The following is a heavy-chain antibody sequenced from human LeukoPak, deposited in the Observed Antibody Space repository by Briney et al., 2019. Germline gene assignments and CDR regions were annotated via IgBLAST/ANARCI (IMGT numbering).Heavy chain of an antibody. CDR3: ARGGDVAEPAAILGVVVGTYYYYYYGMDV. J-gene: IGHJ6*02. D-gene: IGHD2-2*01. CDR2: MNPNSGNT. V-gene: IGHV1-8*01. Sequence: ASVKVSCKASGYTFTSYDINWVRQATGRGLEWMGWMNPNSGNTGYAQKFQGRVTMTRNTSISTAYMELSSLRSEDTAVYYCARGGDVAEPAAILGVVVGTYYYYYYGMDVWGQGTTVTVSS. CDR1: GYTFTSYD.